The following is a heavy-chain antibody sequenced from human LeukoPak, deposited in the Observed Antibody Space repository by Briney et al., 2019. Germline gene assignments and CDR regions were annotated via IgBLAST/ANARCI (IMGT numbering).Heavy chain of an antibody. V-gene: IGHV1-46*01. Sequence: ASVKVSCKASGYTFTSYYMHWVRQAPGQGLEWMGIINPSGGSTSYAQKFQGRVTMTRDTSTSTVYMELSSLRSEDTAVYYCARAGSDSVSQFLSFTRYCSSTSCSHYFDYWGQGTLVTVSS. J-gene: IGHJ4*02. CDR2: INPSGGST. CDR3: ARAGSDSVSQFLSFTRYCSSTSCSHYFDY. D-gene: IGHD2-2*01. CDR1: GYTFTSYY.